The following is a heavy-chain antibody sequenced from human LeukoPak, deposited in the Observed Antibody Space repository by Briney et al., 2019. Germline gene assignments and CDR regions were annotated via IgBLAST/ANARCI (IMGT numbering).Heavy chain of an antibody. CDR2: IYHSGST. CDR3: ARVLRYCGGGTCYSPWYFDI. D-gene: IGHD2-15*01. CDR1: GFSISSSSW. V-gene: IGHV4-4*02. Sequence: SETLSLTCAVSGFSISSSSWWCWVRQPPGKGLGWIGEIYHSGSTNYNPPLKSRLTISVDKSKHQFYLKLSSVTAADTAVYYCARVLRYCGGGTCYSPWYFDIWGRGTLVTVSS. J-gene: IGHJ2*01.